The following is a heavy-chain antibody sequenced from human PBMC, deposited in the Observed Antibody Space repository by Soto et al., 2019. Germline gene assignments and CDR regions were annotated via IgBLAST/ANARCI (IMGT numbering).Heavy chain of an antibody. CDR3: ASHGHTAVAGTMDV. J-gene: IGHJ6*02. D-gene: IGHD6-19*01. CDR2: IYPGDSDT. Sequence: GESLKISCNGSGYIFSNYWIGWVRQMPGKGLEWMGIIYPGDSDTRYSPSFQGQVTISADKSISTAYLQWSSLKASDTAMYYCASHGHTAVAGTMDVWGQGTTVTVSS. CDR1: GYIFSNYW. V-gene: IGHV5-51*01.